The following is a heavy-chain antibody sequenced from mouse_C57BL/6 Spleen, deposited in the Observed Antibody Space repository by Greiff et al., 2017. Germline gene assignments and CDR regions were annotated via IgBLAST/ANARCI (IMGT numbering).Heavy chain of an antibody. V-gene: IGHV1-82*01. CDR1: GYAFSSSW. J-gene: IGHJ1*03. Sequence: QVQLQQSGPELVKPGASVKISCKASGYAFSSSWMNWVKQRPGKGLEWIGRIYPGDGDTNYNGKFKGKATLTADKSSSTTYMQLRSLTSEDSAVXFCAREGTPGYFDVWGTGTTVTGSS. CDR2: IYPGDGDT. CDR3: AREGTPGYFDV. D-gene: IGHD2-14*01.